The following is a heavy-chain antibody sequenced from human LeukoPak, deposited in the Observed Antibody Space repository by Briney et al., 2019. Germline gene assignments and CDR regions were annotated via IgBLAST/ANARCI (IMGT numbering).Heavy chain of an antibody. CDR3: ASSFELTRSDYFDY. CDR2: IIPIFGTA. Sequence: GASVKVSCKASGGTFSSYAISWVRQAPGQGLEWMGGIIPIFGTANYAQKFQGRVTITADKSTSTAYMELSSLRSEDTAVYYCASSFELTRSDYFDYWGQGTLVTVSS. D-gene: IGHD4/OR15-4a*01. CDR1: GGTFSSYA. J-gene: IGHJ4*02. V-gene: IGHV1-69*06.